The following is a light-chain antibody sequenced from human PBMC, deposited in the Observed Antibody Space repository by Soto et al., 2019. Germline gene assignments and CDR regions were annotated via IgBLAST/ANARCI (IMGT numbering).Light chain of an antibody. CDR1: SSDVGSYTF. Sequence: QSALTQPASVSGSPGQSITISCTGSSSDVGSYTFVSWYQHHPVKAPKLMIYEATKRPSGVSHRFSGSKSGNTASLTISGLQAEDEGEYYCCSYAGSMTWVFGGGTKLTVL. CDR3: CSYAGSMTWV. CDR2: EAT. J-gene: IGLJ3*02. V-gene: IGLV2-23*01.